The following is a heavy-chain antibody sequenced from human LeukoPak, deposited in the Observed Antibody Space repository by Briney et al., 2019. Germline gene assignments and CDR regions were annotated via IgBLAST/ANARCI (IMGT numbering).Heavy chain of an antibody. Sequence: PGGSLRLSCAASGFTFSSYSMNWVRQAPGKGLEWVSSISSSSSYIYYADSVKGRFTISRDNAKNSQYLQMNSLKTEDTAVYYCTTDGGKLWLVLESYWGQGTLVTVSS. CDR1: GFTFSSYS. CDR2: ISSSSSYI. V-gene: IGHV3-21*03. D-gene: IGHD6-19*01. CDR3: TTDGGKLWLVLESY. J-gene: IGHJ4*02.